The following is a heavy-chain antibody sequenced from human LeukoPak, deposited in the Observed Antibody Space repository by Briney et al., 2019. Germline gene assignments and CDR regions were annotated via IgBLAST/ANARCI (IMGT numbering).Heavy chain of an antibody. V-gene: IGHV3-23*01. CDR3: AKDSAGSYYNWFDP. Sequence: GGPLRLSCAASGFTFSSYAMSWVRQAPGKGLEWVSAISGSGGSTYYADSVKGRFTISRDNSKNTLYLQMNSLRAEDTAVYYCAKDSAGSYYNWFDPWGQGTLLTVSS. CDR1: GFTFSSYA. D-gene: IGHD1-26*01. CDR2: ISGSGGST. J-gene: IGHJ5*02.